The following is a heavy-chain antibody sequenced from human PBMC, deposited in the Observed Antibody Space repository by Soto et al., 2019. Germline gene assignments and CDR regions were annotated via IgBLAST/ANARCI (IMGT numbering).Heavy chain of an antibody. CDR2: IRRKIDGATT. CDR3: TTAGDGVLTEFYLAH. Sequence: EVQMVESGGGLVKAGGSLRLSCAASGFAFSNAWMNWVRQAPGKGLEWVGRIRRKIDGATTDYAAPVKGRFTISRDDSENTLYLRMSSLKTEDTAVYYCTTAGDGVLTEFYLAHWGQGILVTVSP. CDR1: GFAFSNAW. D-gene: IGHD2-21*02. V-gene: IGHV3-15*05. J-gene: IGHJ4*02.